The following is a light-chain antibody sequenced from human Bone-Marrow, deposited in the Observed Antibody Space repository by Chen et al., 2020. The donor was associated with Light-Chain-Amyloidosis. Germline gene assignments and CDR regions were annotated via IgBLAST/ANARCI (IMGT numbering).Light chain of an antibody. CDR3: QSADSSGTYEVI. J-gene: IGLJ2*01. V-gene: IGLV3-25*03. Sequence: SSELTPPPSVSVSPGQTARLTCSGDDLPTKYAYWYQQKPGQAPVLVIHRATERPSGIAERFSGSSAGTTATLTISGVQAEDEADYHCQSADSSGTYEVIFGGGTKLTVL. CDR2: RAT. CDR1: DLPTKY.